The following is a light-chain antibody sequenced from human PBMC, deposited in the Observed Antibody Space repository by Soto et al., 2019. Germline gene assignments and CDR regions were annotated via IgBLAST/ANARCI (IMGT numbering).Light chain of an antibody. CDR2: SNN. Sequence: QSVLTQPPSASGTPGQRVTISCSGSSSNIGSNTVNWYQQLPKTAPKLLIYSNNQRPSGVPDRFSGYKSGTSASLAISGLQSEDEADFYCAAWDDSLNGLVFGGGTKLTVL. V-gene: IGLV1-44*01. J-gene: IGLJ2*01. CDR1: SSNIGSNT. CDR3: AAWDDSLNGLV.